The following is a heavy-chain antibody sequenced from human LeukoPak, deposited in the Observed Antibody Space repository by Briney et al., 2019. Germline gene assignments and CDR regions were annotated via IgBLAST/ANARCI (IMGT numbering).Heavy chain of an antibody. CDR3: ARGNYGDYVGRYYYYYMDV. CDR1: GYSISSGYY. D-gene: IGHD4-17*01. V-gene: IGHV4-38-2*01. Sequence: SETLSLTCAVSGYSISSGYYWGWIRQPPGKGLEWIGRIYTSGSTNYNPSLKSRVTISVDTSKNQFSLKLSSVTAADTAVYYCARGNYGDYVGRYYYYYMDVWGRGTTVTVSS. CDR2: IYTSGST. J-gene: IGHJ6*03.